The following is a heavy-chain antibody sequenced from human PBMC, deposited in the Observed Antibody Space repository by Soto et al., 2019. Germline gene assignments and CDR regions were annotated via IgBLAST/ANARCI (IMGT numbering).Heavy chain of an antibody. CDR2: IYYSGST. J-gene: IGHJ4*02. CDR3: AGKDWNYVPSSY. V-gene: IGHV4-61*01. Sequence: PSETLSLTCTVSGGSVSSGSYYWSWIRQPPGKGLEWIGYIYYSGSTNYNPSLKSRVTISVDTSKNQFSLKLSSVTAADTAVYYCAGKDWNYVPSSYWGQGTLVTVSS. D-gene: IGHD1-7*01. CDR1: GGSVSSGSYY.